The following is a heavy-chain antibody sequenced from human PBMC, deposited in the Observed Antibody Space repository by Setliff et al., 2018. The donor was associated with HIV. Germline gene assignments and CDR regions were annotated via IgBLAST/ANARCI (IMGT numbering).Heavy chain of an antibody. CDR1: GYIFTNYW. Sequence: GESLKISCKGSGYIFTNYWIGWVRQMPGKGLEWMGVIYPSDSDTRYSPSFQGQVTISVDKSISTAYLRWSRLKASDTATYYCARADHCGGDCYSFDFWGQGTPVTVS. J-gene: IGHJ4*02. V-gene: IGHV5-51*01. CDR3: ARADHCGGDCYSFDF. CDR2: IYPSDSDT. D-gene: IGHD2-21*01.